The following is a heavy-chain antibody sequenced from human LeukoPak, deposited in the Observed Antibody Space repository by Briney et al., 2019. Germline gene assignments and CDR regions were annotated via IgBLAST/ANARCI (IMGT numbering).Heavy chain of an antibody. J-gene: IGHJ4*02. Sequence: GGSLRLSCATSGFNFGNYWMSWVRQAPGRGLQWVASMRGDGGLIYHVDSVRGRFTISRDNAESSLYLQMNNLKVEDTAVYYCAKLLNGETTYDYWGQGALVTVSS. CDR2: MRGDGGLI. D-gene: IGHD1-1*01. CDR3: AKLLNGETTYDY. CDR1: GFNFGNYW. V-gene: IGHV3-7*01.